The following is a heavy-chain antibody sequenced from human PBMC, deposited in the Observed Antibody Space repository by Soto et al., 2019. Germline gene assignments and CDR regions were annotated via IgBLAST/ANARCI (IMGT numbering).Heavy chain of an antibody. Sequence: QVRLQQWGAGLLKPSETLSITCAVYGGSFSDYNWSWLRQSPGKGLDWIGEINHSGSTKYNPSLKSRVTLSVDASKNQFSLKVTSVTAADTAVYYYARGNQLDSWGRGTPVTVSS. V-gene: IGHV4-34*01. CDR1: GGSFSDYN. J-gene: IGHJ4*02. D-gene: IGHD1-1*01. CDR2: INHSGST. CDR3: ARGNQLDS.